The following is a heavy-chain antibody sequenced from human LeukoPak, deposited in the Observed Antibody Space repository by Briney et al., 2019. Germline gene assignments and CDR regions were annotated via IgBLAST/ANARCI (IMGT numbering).Heavy chain of an antibody. Sequence: GGSLRLSCVVSGFTFSNFAMHWVRQALGKGLEWVAVISHDERNKYYADSVKGRFTISRDNSNNMLYLQMNSLTFEDTAMYYCARPSPPGDGYNPPDYWGQGALVTVSS. V-gene: IGHV3-30*04. J-gene: IGHJ4*02. D-gene: IGHD5-24*01. CDR3: ARPSPPGDGYNPPDY. CDR2: ISHDERNK. CDR1: GFTFSNFA.